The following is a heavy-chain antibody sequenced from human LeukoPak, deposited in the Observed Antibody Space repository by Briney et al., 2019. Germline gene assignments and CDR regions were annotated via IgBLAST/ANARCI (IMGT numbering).Heavy chain of an antibody. CDR2: IWHDGSNK. D-gene: IGHD5-18*01. V-gene: IGHV3-33*01. J-gene: IGHJ5*02. Sequence: PGGSLRLSCAASGFTFNNYGMHWVRQAPGEGLEWVAVIWHDGSNKYHADSVKGRFTISRDNSKNTLYLQMDSLRVEDTAVYYCARDRYTAMVTGWFDPWGQGTLVTVSS. CDR1: GFTFNNYG. CDR3: ARDRYTAMVTGWFDP.